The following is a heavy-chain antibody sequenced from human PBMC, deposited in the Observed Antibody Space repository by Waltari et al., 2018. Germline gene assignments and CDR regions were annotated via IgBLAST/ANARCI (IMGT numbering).Heavy chain of an antibody. CDR3: AREPATVAAAVDY. Sequence: EVQLVESGGGVVQSGGSLRVACAASGFIFSNSNMNWVRQAPGKGLEWISYISKTSGTIFYAESVKGRFTISRDNAKNSLYLQMSSLRDDDTAFYYCAREPATVAAAVDYWGQGTLVTVSS. CDR2: ISKTSGTI. D-gene: IGHD6-13*01. V-gene: IGHV3-48*02. J-gene: IGHJ4*02. CDR1: GFIFSNSN.